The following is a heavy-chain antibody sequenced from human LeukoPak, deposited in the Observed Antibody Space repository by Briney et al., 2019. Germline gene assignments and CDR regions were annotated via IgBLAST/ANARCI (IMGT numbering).Heavy chain of an antibody. CDR3: ARWARDYGDYWFDS. V-gene: IGHV4-39*01. CDR1: GGSISSGSYY. D-gene: IGHD4-17*01. CDR2: IYYSGST. J-gene: IGHJ5*01. Sequence: SETLSLTCTVSGGSISSGSYYWGWIRQPPGQGLEWIGNIYYSGSTYYNPSLKSRVTISVDTSKNQFSLKLNSVTAADTAVYFCARWARDYGDYWFDSWGQGTLVTVSS.